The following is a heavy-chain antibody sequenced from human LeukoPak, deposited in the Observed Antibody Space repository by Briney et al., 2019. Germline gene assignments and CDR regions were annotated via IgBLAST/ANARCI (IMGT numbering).Heavy chain of an antibody. J-gene: IGHJ4*02. V-gene: IGHV1-18*01. CDR2: INTYDGNT. CDR3: ARDFATWYFDY. CDR1: GYTLSSCH. D-gene: IGHD2-15*01. Sequence: GASVKVSCKASGYTLSSCHVSWVRQAPGQGLEWMGWINTYDGNTNYAQNFQGRVAMTRDTSTSTAYMELRSLRSDDTAVYYCARDFATWYFDYWGQGTLVTVSS.